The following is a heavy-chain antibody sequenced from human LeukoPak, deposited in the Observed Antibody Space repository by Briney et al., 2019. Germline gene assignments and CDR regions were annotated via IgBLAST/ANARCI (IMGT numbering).Heavy chain of an antibody. CDR1: GGSISSSSYY. D-gene: IGHD1-14*01. CDR3: ARDRYPYGMDV. CDR2: IYYSGST. Sequence: PSETLSLTCTVSGGSISSSSYYWGWIRQPPGKGLEWIGSIYYSGSTYYNPSLKSRVTISVDTSKNQFSLKLSSVTAADTAVYYCARDRYPYGMDVWGQGTTVTVSS. V-gene: IGHV4-39*02. J-gene: IGHJ6*02.